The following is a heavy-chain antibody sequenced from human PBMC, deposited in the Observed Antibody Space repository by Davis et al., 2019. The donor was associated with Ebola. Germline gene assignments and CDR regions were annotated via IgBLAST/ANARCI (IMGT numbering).Heavy chain of an antibody. J-gene: IGHJ4*02. V-gene: IGHV1-8*01. CDR3: ARGVNAGVDY. Sequence: AASVKVSCKASGYTFASLHINWVRQATGQGLEWMGWMSPRGGDTGYAQNFQGRVIMTRDISTGPAYMELSSLGSEDTAVYYCARGVNAGVDYWGQGTLVTVSS. CDR1: GYTFASLH. CDR2: MSPRGGDT.